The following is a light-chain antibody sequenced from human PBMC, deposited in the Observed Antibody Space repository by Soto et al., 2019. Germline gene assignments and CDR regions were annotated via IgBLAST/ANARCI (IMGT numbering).Light chain of an antibody. CDR1: QSISSY. CDR2: DAS. CDR3: QQYNNWPPWT. Sequence: DIQMTQSPSSLSASVGDRVTITCRASQSISSYLNWYQQRPGKGPKLLIYDASRLQSGVPSRFSGSGSGTEFTLTISSLQSEDFAVYYCQQYNNWPPWTFGQGTKVDIK. J-gene: IGKJ1*01. V-gene: IGKV1-39*01.